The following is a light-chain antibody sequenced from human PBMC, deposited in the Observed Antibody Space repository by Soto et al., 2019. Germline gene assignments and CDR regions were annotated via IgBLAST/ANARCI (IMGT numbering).Light chain of an antibody. V-gene: IGKV1-9*01. Sequence: DIQLTQSPSFLSASVGDRVTITCRASQGLRSYLAWYQHKPGKAPNLLIYPASTLQSGVPSRFSGSESGSEFTLTISGLRPEDFATYYCQQVNDYPLTFGGGTKVEIK. J-gene: IGKJ4*01. CDR2: PAS. CDR3: QQVNDYPLT. CDR1: QGLRSY.